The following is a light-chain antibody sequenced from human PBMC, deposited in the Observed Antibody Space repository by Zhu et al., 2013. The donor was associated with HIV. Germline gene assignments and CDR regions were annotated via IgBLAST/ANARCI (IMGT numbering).Light chain of an antibody. CDR1: QGISSA. CDR3: LQHNSYPHS. V-gene: IGKV1-13*02. J-gene: IGKJ2*03. CDR2: DAS. Sequence: AIQLTQSPSSLSASVGDRVTITCRASQGISSALAWYQQKPGKAPKVLIFDASSLESGVPSRFSGSRSGTEFTLTISRLQPEDFATYYCLQHNSYPHSFGQGTKLEIK.